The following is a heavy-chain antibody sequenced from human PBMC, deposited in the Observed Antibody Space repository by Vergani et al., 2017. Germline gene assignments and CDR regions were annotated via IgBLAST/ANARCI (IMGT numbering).Heavy chain of an antibody. V-gene: IGHV5-10-1*03. J-gene: IGHJ4*02. CDR2: IDPSDSYT. D-gene: IGHD1/OR15-1a*01. CDR1: GYSFTSYW. Sequence: EVQLVQSGAEVKKPGESLRISCKGSGYSFTSYWISWVRQMPGKGLEWMGRIDPSDSYTNYSPSFQGHVTISADKSISTAYLQWSSLKASDNAMYYCARRNNWNKCPDYWGQGTLVTVSS. CDR3: ARRNNWNKCPDY.